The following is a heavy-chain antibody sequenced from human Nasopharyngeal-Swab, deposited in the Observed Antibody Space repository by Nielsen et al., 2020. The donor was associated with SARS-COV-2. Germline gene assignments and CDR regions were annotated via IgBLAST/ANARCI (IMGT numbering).Heavy chain of an antibody. CDR1: GGSISGSY. V-gene: IGHV4-59*08. CDR3: ARGFDY. J-gene: IGHJ4*02. CDR2: SHYSGST. Sequence: SETLSLTCTVSGGSISGSYWSWIRQTPGKGLEWVAYSHYSGSTNYNPSLKSRVTMSVDTSKRQFSLMLTSVTAADTAVYYCARGFDYWGQGTLVTVSS.